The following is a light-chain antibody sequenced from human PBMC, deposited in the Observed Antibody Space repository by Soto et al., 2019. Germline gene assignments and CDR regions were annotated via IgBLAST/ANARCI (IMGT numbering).Light chain of an antibody. V-gene: IGLV1-51*01. CDR3: GTWDSTLSAGV. CDR2: DNN. Sequence: QSVLTQPPSVSAAPGQKVTISCSGSSSNIGSNYVSWYQQFPGAAPKLLIFDNNQRPSGIPDRFSGSKSGTSVTLDITGLQTGDEAGYYCGTWDSTLSAGVFGGGTKLTVL. CDR1: SSNIGSNY. J-gene: IGLJ3*02.